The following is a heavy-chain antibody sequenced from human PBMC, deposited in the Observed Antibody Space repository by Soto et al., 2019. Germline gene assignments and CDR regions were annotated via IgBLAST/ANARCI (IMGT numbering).Heavy chain of an antibody. CDR3: AREGGQLVIKHRNSFYDY. CDR2: ISSSSYI. CDR1: GFTFSSYS. J-gene: IGHJ4*02. V-gene: IGHV3-21*01. Sequence: GGSLRLSCAASGFTFSSYSMNWVRQAPGKGLEWVSSISSSSYIYYADSEKGRFTISRDNAKNSLYLQMNSLRAEDTAVYYCAREGGQLVIKHRNSFYDYWGQGTLVTVSS. D-gene: IGHD6-13*01.